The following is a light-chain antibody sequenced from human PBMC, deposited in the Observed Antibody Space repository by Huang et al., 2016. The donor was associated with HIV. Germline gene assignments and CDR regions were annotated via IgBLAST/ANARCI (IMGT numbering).Light chain of an antibody. CDR1: QSISTN. Sequence: EIVRHQSPGTLSVSPGERTTLPCRASQSISTNLAWYQHKPGQSPRLLIHGASTRATGITARISGSGSGTEFTLSISTLQSEDFAVYYCQQYNNWPPNTFGQGTKLEI. CDR2: GAS. V-gene: IGKV3-15*01. CDR3: QQYNNWPPNT. J-gene: IGKJ2*01.